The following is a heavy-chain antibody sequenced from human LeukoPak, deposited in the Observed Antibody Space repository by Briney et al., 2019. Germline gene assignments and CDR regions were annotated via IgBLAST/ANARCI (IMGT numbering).Heavy chain of an antibody. CDR3: VSLLDYDSSGYPDTFDI. Sequence: SETLSLTCTVSRVSISPNYWTWIRQPPGKGLEWIGYIYYIGSTNYNPSLKSRVTISLDTSRNQFSLRLSSVTAADTAVYYCVSLLDYDSSGYPDTFDIWGQGTMVTVSS. D-gene: IGHD3-22*01. J-gene: IGHJ3*02. V-gene: IGHV4-59*01. CDR1: RVSISPNY. CDR2: IYYIGST.